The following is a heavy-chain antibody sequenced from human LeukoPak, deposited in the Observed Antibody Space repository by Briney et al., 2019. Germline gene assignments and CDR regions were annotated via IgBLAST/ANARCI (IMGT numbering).Heavy chain of an antibody. CDR1: GGSISSYY. CDR2: IYYSGST. D-gene: IGHD3-3*01. Sequence: SETLSLTCTVSGGSISSYYWSWIRQPPGKGLEWIGYIYYSGSTNYNPSLKSRVTISVDTSKNQFSLKLSSVTAADTAVYYCARREYDFWSAPLAVYFDYWGQGTLVTVSS. J-gene: IGHJ4*02. CDR3: ARREYDFWSAPLAVYFDY. V-gene: IGHV4-59*01.